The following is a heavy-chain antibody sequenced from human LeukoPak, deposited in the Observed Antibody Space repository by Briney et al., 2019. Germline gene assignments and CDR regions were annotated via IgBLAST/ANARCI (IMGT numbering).Heavy chain of an antibody. J-gene: IGHJ4*02. Sequence: SETLSLTCTLSGGSIKSSDYYWAWLRQPPGKGLEWIGTIYYSGSTYYNTSLKSRLTFSVDTSNNHFSLSLASVTASDTGLYFCARQGIRSPFDLWAQGILVTVSS. D-gene: IGHD3-9*01. V-gene: IGHV4-39*01. CDR1: GGSIKSSDYY. CDR2: IYYSGST. CDR3: ARQGIRSPFDL.